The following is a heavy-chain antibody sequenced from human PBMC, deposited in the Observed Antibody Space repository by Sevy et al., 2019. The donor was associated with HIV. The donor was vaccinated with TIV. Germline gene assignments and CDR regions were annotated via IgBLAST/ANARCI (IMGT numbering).Heavy chain of an antibody. CDR1: GYTFNTYS. Sequence: ASVKVSCKTSGYTFNTYSISWVRQAPGQGLEWMGWISAYNNNTNYAQTLQGRVTMTTDTSTSTVNLELRSLRSDDTAVYFCARDRNKWDYFAYWGQGTLVTVSS. J-gene: IGHJ4*02. V-gene: IGHV1-18*01. CDR3: ARDRNKWDYFAY. CDR2: ISAYNNNT. D-gene: IGHD1-26*01.